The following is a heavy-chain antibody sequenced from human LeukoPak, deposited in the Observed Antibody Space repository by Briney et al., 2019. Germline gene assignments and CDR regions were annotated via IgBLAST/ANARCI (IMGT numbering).Heavy chain of an antibody. CDR3: AELGITMIGGV. CDR1: GFTFSSYR. J-gene: IGHJ6*04. CDR2: ISSSSSYI. V-gene: IGHV3-21*01. D-gene: IGHD3-10*02. Sequence: GGSLRLSCAASGFTFSSYRMNWVRQAPGKGLEWVSSISSSSSYIYYADSVKGRFTISRDNAKNSLYLQMNSLRAEDTAVYYCAELGITMIGGVWGKGTTVTVSS.